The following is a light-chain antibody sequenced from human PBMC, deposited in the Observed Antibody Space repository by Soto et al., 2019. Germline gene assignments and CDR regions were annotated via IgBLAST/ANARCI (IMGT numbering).Light chain of an antibody. CDR2: VNSDGSH. Sequence: QLVLTQSPSASASLGASVKLTCTLSSGHSSYAIAWHQQQPEKGPRYLMKVNSDGSHSKGDGIPDRFSGSGSGAERYLTISSLQSEDEADYYCQTWGTGIHVVFGGGTKVTVL. V-gene: IGLV4-69*01. CDR1: SGHSSYA. CDR3: QTWGTGIHVV. J-gene: IGLJ2*01.